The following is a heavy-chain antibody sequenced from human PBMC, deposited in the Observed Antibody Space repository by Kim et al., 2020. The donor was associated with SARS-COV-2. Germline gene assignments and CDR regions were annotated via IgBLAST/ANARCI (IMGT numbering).Heavy chain of an antibody. V-gene: IGHV3-15*01. Sequence: APVKGRFTISRDDSKNTLYLQMNSLKTEDTAVYYCTTGPYYDFWSGYYASWGQGTLVTVSS. J-gene: IGHJ5*02. CDR3: TTGPYYDFWSGYYAS. D-gene: IGHD3-3*01.